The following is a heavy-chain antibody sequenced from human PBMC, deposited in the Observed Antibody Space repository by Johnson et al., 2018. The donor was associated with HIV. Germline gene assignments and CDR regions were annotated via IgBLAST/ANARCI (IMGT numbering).Heavy chain of an antibody. V-gene: IGHV3-20*04. Sequence: VQLVESGGGVVRPGGSLRVSCAASGFTFDDYGMSWVRQAPGKGLEWVSGINWNGGSTGYADSVKGRFTISRDNAKNSLYLQMNTLRAEDTAVYYCARSGAASIAARGDAFDIWGQGTMVTVSS. CDR3: ARSGAASIAARGDAFDI. J-gene: IGHJ3*02. D-gene: IGHD6-6*01. CDR1: GFTFDDYG. CDR2: INWNGGST.